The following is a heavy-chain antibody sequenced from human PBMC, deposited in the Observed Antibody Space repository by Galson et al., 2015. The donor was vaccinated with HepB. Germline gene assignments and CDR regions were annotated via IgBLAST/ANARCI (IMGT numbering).Heavy chain of an antibody. Sequence: SLRLSCAASGFIFTNAWMTWVRQAPGKGLEWVARIKSTTDGGTVDYAAPGKGIFTISRDEEKNTLYLQMTSLKIEDTAVYYCTTALRWEVRPSDARGQGTLVTVSS. CDR1: GFIFTNAW. V-gene: IGHV3-15*01. D-gene: IGHD1-26*01. J-gene: IGHJ5*02. CDR3: TTALRWEVRPSDA. CDR2: IKSTTDGGTV.